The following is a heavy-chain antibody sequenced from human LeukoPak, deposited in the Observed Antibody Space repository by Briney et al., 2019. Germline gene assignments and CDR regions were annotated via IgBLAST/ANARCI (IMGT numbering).Heavy chain of an antibody. CDR1: GFTFSSYG. D-gene: IGHD6-19*01. CDR3: AKDQFSSGFEYFQH. Sequence: PGGSLRLSCAASGFTFSSYGMHWVRQAPGKGLEWVAAISYDGSNKYYADSVKGRFTISRDNSKNTLYLQMNSLRPEDTAVYYCAKDQFSSGFEYFQHWGQGTLVTVSS. V-gene: IGHV3-30*18. J-gene: IGHJ1*01. CDR2: ISYDGSNK.